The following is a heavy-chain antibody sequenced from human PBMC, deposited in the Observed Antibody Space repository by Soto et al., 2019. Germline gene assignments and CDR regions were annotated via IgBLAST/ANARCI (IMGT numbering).Heavy chain of an antibody. J-gene: IGHJ4*02. CDR2: IIPIFGTA. D-gene: IGHD3-10*01. CDR3: ARTKYYYGSGSYTLFDY. CDR1: GGTFSSYA. Sequence: SVKVSCKASGGTFSSYAISWVRQAPGQGLEWMGGIIPIFGTANYAQKFQGRVTITADESTSTAYMELSSLRSEDTAVYYCARTKYYYGSGSYTLFDYWGQGTLVTVSS. V-gene: IGHV1-69*13.